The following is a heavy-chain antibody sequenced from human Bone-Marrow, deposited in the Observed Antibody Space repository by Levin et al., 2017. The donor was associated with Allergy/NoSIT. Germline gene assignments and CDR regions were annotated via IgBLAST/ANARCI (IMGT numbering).Heavy chain of an antibody. V-gene: IGHV1-69*13. CDR1: GGTFSSYA. CDR3: ARVTYYDFWSGQREGPNYDYYMDV. D-gene: IGHD3-3*01. J-gene: IGHJ6*03. CDR2: IIPIFGTA. Sequence: PPASVKVSCKASGGTFSSYAISWVRQAPGQGLEWMGGIIPIFGTANYAQKFLGRVTITADESTSTAYMELSSLRSEDTAVYYCARVTYYDFWSGQREGPNYDYYMDVWGKGTTVTVSS.